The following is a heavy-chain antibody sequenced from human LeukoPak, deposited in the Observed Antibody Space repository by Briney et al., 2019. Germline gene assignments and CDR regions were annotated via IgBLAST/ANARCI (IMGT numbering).Heavy chain of an antibody. CDR1: GYTFTSYG. J-gene: IGHJ4*02. CDR2: ISTNNNNT. Sequence: ASVKVSCKASGYTFTSYGISWVRQAPGQGLEWMGWISTNNNNTNYAQNLQGRVTMTTDTSTSTAYMELRSLRSDDTAVYYCARGPGITTSHYSDYWGQGTLVTVSS. V-gene: IGHV1-18*01. D-gene: IGHD3-10*01. CDR3: ARGPGITTSHYSDY.